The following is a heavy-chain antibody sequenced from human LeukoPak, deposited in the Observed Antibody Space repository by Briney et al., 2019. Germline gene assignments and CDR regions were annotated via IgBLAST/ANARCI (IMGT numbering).Heavy chain of an antibody. Sequence: QPGGSLRLSCAASGFSFSTYSMNWVRQAPGKGLEWVSYISSSSSTIYYADSVKGRFTISRDNAKSSLFLQLNTLRADDTAVYYCATEGPRLNFDFWGQGTLVTVSS. V-gene: IGHV3-48*01. CDR2: ISSSSSTI. CDR3: ATEGPRLNFDF. D-gene: IGHD3-16*01. J-gene: IGHJ4*02. CDR1: GFSFSTYS.